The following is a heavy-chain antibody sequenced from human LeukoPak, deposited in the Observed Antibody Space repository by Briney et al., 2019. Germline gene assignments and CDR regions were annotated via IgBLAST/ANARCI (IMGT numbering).Heavy chain of an antibody. Sequence: SETLSLTCTVSSGSLSSFYWNWIRQPAGRGLEWVGRIYPSGSTDYNASLKSRVTMSVDTSKKQFSLKLNSVTAADTAVYYCARSSGHDFDYWGQGILVTVSS. CDR1: SGSLSSFY. J-gene: IGHJ4*02. CDR2: IYPSGST. D-gene: IGHD5-12*01. V-gene: IGHV4-4*07. CDR3: ARSSGHDFDY.